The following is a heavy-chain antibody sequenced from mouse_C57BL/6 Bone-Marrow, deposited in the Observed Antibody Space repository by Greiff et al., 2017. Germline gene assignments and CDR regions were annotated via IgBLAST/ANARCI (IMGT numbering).Heavy chain of an antibody. V-gene: IGHV1-55*01. CDR3: ARPHPLITTVVHYYAMDD. Sequence: QVQLQQPGAELVKPGASVKMSCKASGYTFTSYWITWVKQRPGQGLEWIGDIYPGSGSTNYNEKFKSKATLTVDTSSSTAYMQLSSLTSEDSAVYYCARPHPLITTVVHYYAMDDWGQGTSVTVSS. CDR1: GYTFTSYW. D-gene: IGHD1-1*01. J-gene: IGHJ4*01. CDR2: IYPGSGST.